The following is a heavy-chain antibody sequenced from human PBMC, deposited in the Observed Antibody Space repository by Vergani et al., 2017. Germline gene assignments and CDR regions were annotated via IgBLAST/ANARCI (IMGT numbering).Heavy chain of an antibody. D-gene: IGHD2-2*01. J-gene: IGHJ3*02. CDR1: GGSISSYY. Sequence: QVQLQESGPGLVKPSKTLSLTCTVSGGSISSYYWSWIRQPPGKGLEWIGYIYYSGSTNYNPSLKSRVTISVDTSKNQFSLKLSSVTAADTAVYYCARESYQLLSISAFDIWGQGTMVTVSS. CDR2: IYYSGST. CDR3: ARESYQLLSISAFDI. V-gene: IGHV4-59*01.